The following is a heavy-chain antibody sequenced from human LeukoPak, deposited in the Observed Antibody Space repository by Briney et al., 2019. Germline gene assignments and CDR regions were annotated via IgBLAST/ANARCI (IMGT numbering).Heavy chain of an antibody. V-gene: IGHV3-7*05. CDR3: ARNGDFVDY. J-gene: IGHJ4*02. CDR1: GFTFRSYW. CDR2: IKRDGSEK. Sequence: PGGSLRLSCAASGFTFRSYWMSWVRQAPGKGLEWVANIKRDGSEKYYVDSVKDRFSISRGNAKNSLYLQMNSLRAEDTALYYCARNGDFVDYWGQGTPVTVSS. D-gene: IGHD4-17*01.